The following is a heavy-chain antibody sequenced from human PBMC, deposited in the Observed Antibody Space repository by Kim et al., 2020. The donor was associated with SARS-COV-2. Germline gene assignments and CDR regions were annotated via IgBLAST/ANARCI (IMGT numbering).Heavy chain of an antibody. CDR3: ASMVGGRGMDV. CDR2: T. V-gene: IGHV3-74*01. J-gene: IGHJ6*02. D-gene: IGHD2-15*01. Sequence: TRYADSVKGRFTISRDNAKNTLYLQMNRLRAEDTAVYYCASMVGGRGMDVWGQGTTVTVSS.